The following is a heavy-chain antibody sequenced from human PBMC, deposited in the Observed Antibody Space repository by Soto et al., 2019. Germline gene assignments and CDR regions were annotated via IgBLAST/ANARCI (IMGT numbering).Heavy chain of an antibody. J-gene: IGHJ4*02. D-gene: IGHD5-18*01. CDR3: ARAPDTAMVTH. CDR2: INHSGST. CDR1: GGSFSGYY. V-gene: IGHV4-34*01. Sequence: PSETLSLTCAVYGGSFSGYYWSWIRQPPGKGLEWIGEINHSGSTNYNPSLKSRVTISVDTSKNQFSLKLSSVTAADTAVYYCARAPDTAMVTHWGQGTLVTVSS.